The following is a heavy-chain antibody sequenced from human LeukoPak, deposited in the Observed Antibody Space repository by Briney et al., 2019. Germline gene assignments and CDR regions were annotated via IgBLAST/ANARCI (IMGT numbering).Heavy chain of an antibody. CDR1: GFTFRDFY. Sequence: GGSLRLSCAASGFTFRDFYMSWIRQAPGKGLEWVSYISSSGSTINYADSVKGRFTISRDNAKNSVYLQMNSLRDEDTAVYYCARDQAEAYNNHYYYYMDVWGKGTTVTVSS. J-gene: IGHJ6*03. V-gene: IGHV3-11*04. CDR3: ARDQAEAYNNHYYYYMDV. D-gene: IGHD1-14*01. CDR2: ISSSGSTI.